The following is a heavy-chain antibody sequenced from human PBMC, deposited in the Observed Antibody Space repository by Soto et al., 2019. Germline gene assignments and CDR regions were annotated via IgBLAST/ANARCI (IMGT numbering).Heavy chain of an antibody. CDR2: LYSGGST. V-gene: IGHV3-66*01. CDR1: GFTVSSHY. Sequence: GGSLRLSCAASGFTVSSHYMSWVRQAPGKGLEWVSVLYSGGSTHYAGSVKGRFTISRDNSKNTLYLQMNSLRAEDTAVYYCARASTYYDFWSGYTPMVGSAFAIWGQGTMVTVSS. CDR3: ARASTYYDFWSGYTPMVGSAFAI. J-gene: IGHJ3*02. D-gene: IGHD3-3*01.